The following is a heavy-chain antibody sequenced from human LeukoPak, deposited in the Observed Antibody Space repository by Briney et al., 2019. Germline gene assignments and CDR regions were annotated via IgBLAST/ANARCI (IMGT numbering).Heavy chain of an antibody. CDR1: GFTFRNYV. J-gene: IGHJ5*02. CDR3: AKIEAVAGTRWFDP. D-gene: IGHD6-19*01. V-gene: IGHV3-23*01. CDR2: ISGSGGGS. Sequence: GASLRLSCAASGFTFRNYVMSWVRQAPGKGLEWVSGISGSGGGSYYADSVKGRFTISRDNSKNALYLHMNSLSADDTALYYCAKIEAVAGTRWFDPWGQGTLVSVSS.